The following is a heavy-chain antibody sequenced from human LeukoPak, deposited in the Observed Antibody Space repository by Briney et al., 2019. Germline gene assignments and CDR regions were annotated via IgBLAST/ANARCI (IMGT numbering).Heavy chain of an antibody. CDR1: GFTFSSYA. V-gene: IGHV3-30-3*01. Sequence: PGRSLRLSCAASGFTFSSYAMHWVRQAPGKGLEWVAVISYDGSNKYYADSAKGRFTISRDNSKNTLYLQMNSLRAEDTAVYYCARSQLELRFDYYYYGMDVWGQGTTVTVSS. CDR3: ARSQLELRFDYYYYGMDV. J-gene: IGHJ6*02. D-gene: IGHD1-7*01. CDR2: ISYDGSNK.